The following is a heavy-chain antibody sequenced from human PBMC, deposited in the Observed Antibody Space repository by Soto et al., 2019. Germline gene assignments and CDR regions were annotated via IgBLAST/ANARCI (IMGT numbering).Heavy chain of an antibody. D-gene: IGHD3-10*02. Sequence: PGGSLRLSCAASGFTFSSYSMNWVRQAPGKGLEWVSSISSSSSYIYYADSVKGRFTISRDNAKNSLYLQMNSLRAEDTAVYYCASLFGGWGYYYYGMDVWGQGTTVTVSS. CDR1: GFTFSSYS. CDR3: ASLFGGWGYYYYGMDV. V-gene: IGHV3-21*01. CDR2: ISSSSSYI. J-gene: IGHJ6*02.